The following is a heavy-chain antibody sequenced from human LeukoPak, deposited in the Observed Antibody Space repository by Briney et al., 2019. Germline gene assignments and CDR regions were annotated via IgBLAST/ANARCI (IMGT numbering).Heavy chain of an antibody. CDR3: ASTYNYDTLGYYLGY. J-gene: IGHJ4*02. CDR1: VGSISSYY. V-gene: IGHV4-59*01. D-gene: IGHD3-22*01. Sequence: SESLCLTRTVSVGSISSYYGSWIGQRPGKGLEWMGDVYHSGSTSRNPSLRSRVTISLDTSKNQFSQILNPVTAADTAVYYCASTYNYDTLGYYLGYWSKGTLVTVSS. CDR2: VYHSGST.